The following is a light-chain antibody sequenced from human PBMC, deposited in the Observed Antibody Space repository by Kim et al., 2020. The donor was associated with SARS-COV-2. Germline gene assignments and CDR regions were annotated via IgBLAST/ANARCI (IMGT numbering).Light chain of an antibody. V-gene: IGKV3-15*01. J-gene: IGKJ2*01. Sequence: VSPGERATLYCRASESVGNDVAWYQQKLGQAPRLLIYAASTRATDVPPRFSGAGSETEFTLTITSLQSEDFAVYFCQHYDNWPPYTFGQGTKLEI. CDR2: AAS. CDR1: ESVGND. CDR3: QHYDNWPPYT.